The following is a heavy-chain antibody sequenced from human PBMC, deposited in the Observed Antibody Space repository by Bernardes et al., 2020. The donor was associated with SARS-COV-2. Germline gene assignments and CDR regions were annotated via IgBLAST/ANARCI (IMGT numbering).Heavy chain of an antibody. V-gene: IGHV3-13*01. D-gene: IGHD6-13*01. J-gene: IGHJ6*02. CDR1: GFTFSSYA. Sequence: GGSLRLSCAASGFTFSSYAMSWVRQATGKGLEWVSAIGTAGDTYYPGSVKGRFTISRENAKNSLYLQMNSLRAGDTAVYYCARGIPAAAASPYYYYYGMDVWGQGTTVTVSS. CDR3: ARGIPAAAASPYYYYYGMDV. CDR2: IGTAGDT.